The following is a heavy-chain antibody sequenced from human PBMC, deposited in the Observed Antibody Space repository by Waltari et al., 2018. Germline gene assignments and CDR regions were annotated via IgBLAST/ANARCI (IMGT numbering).Heavy chain of an antibody. Sequence: VQLVQSGAGVKKPGSSVKISCKTSGDVFSNYSISWVRQAPGKGLEWMGGINPMFQKPNYAQRFQDSVTITADESTTTAYLELTNLTPEDTATYYCARGSKFGDYGDLDYWGQGTLVTVSA. CDR2: INPMFQKP. CDR3: ARGSKFGDYGDLDY. J-gene: IGHJ4*02. CDR1: GDVFSNYS. D-gene: IGHD4-17*01. V-gene: IGHV1-69*01.